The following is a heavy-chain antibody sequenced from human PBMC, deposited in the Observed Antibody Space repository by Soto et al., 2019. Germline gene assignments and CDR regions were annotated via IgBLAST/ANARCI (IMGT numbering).Heavy chain of an antibody. V-gene: IGHV4-34*01. Sequence: PSETLSLTCAVYGGSFSGYYWSWIRQPPGKGLEWIGEINHSGSTNYNPSLKSRVTISVDTSKNQFSLKLSSVTAADTAVYYCAIARLEFAAMDVWGQGNKVTVSS. D-gene: IGHD3-3*01. J-gene: IGHJ6*02. CDR1: GGSFSGYY. CDR3: AIARLEFAAMDV. CDR2: INHSGST.